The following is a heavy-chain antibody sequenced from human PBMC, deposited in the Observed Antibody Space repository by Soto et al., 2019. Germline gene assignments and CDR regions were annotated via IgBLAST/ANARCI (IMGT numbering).Heavy chain of an antibody. J-gene: IGHJ5*02. Sequence: GGSLRLFCVASGFTFSNYNMNWVRQAPGKGLEWVSHISGTGVYIHYADAVKGRFTISRDHAKSSVYLQMNSLRTEDTAVYYCAREGALKPFSSWGQGALVTVSS. CDR2: ISGTGVYI. V-gene: IGHV3-21*01. CDR3: AREGALKPFSS. CDR1: GFTFSNYN.